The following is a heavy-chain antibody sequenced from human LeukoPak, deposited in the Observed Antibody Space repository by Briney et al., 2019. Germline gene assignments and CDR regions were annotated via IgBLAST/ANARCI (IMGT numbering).Heavy chain of an antibody. V-gene: IGHV4-59*08. CDR2: IYYSGST. D-gene: IGHD6-6*01. CDR3: ARHETEYSSSFAY. Sequence: PSETLSLTCTVSGGSISSYYWSWIRQPPGKGLEWIGYIYYSGSTNYNPSLKSRVTISVDTSKNQSSLKLSSVTAADTAVYYCARHETEYSSSFAYWGQGTLVTVSS. J-gene: IGHJ4*02. CDR1: GGSISSYY.